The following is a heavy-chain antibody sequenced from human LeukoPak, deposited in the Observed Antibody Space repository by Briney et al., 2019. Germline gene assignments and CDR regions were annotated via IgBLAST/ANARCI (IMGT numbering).Heavy chain of an antibody. Sequence: GGSLRLSCAASGFTFRNYGMSWVRQAPGKGLEWVSVVSDSGSSAYYTDSVKGRFTISRDNSKNTLSLQMNSLRAEDTAVYYCAKDGVRGALDAFDIWGQGTMVTVSS. CDR2: VSDSGSSA. CDR3: AKDGVRGALDAFDI. D-gene: IGHD1-26*01. CDR1: GFTFRNYG. J-gene: IGHJ3*02. V-gene: IGHV3-23*01.